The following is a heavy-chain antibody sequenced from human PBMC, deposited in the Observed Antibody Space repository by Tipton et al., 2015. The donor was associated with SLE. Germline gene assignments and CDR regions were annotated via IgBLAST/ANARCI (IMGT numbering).Heavy chain of an antibody. V-gene: IGHV4-59*01. D-gene: IGHD5-12*01. CDR3: VRVEGAYDQYYFDS. CDR1: GGSITSYY. J-gene: IGHJ4*02. CDR2: IYYSGSA. Sequence: TLSLTCTVSGGSITSYYWSWIRQPPGKGLEWIGYIYYSGSANYNPSFKSRVTLSVDTSKNQFSLKLSSVTVADTAVYYCVRVEGAYDQYYFDSWGQGTLVTVSS.